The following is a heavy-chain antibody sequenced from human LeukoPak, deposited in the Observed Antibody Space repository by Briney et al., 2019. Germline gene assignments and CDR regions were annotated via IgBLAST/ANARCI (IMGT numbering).Heavy chain of an antibody. D-gene: IGHD2/OR15-2a*01. CDR2: ISSSSSTV. CDR3: ARDTSPVDN. V-gene: IGHV3-48*01. Sequence: GGSLRLSCVVSGFTFSSYSMSWVRQAPGKGLEWISYISSSSSTVYYADSVKGRSTISRDNAKNSLFLQMNSLRAEDTAVYYCARDTSPVDNWGQGTLVTVSS. CDR1: GFTFSSYS. J-gene: IGHJ4*02.